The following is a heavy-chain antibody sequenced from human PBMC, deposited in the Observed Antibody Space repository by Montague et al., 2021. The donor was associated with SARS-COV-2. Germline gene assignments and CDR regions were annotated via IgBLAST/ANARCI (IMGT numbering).Heavy chain of an antibody. J-gene: IGHJ6*02. CDR2: IKRGDT. Sequence: SETLSLTYAVYGESYNPWGQSFNNYHWGWIRQSHGKGLEWIGDIKRGDTKYNPSLGSRVTISADTAKKQFSLMLASVTAADTAGYYCARRPAPLLHWDWSRRYFDYYGLDVWGQGTAVIVS. CDR3: ARRPAPLLHWDWSRRYFDYYGLDV. V-gene: IGHV4-34*12. CDR1: GESYNPWGQSFNNYH. D-gene: IGHD3/OR15-3a*01.